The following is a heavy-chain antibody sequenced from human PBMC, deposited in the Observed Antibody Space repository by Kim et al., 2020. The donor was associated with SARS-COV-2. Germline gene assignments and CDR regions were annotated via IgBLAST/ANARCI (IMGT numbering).Heavy chain of an antibody. CDR3: GRDLSYGSLEY. J-gene: IGHJ4*02. CDR2: KK. D-gene: IGHD1-26*01. Sequence: KKNYADSVKGRFTIPKDISKNMLYLQMTSLRAEDTALYYCGRDLSYGSLEYRGQGVQVTVSS. V-gene: IGHV3-33*01.